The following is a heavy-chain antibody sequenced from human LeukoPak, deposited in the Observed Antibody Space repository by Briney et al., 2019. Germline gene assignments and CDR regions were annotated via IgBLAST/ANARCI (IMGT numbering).Heavy chain of an antibody. D-gene: IGHD6-13*01. V-gene: IGHV4-59*01. Sequence: SETLSLTCPVSGGSISSYYWSWIRQPLGKGLEWIGYIYYSGSTNYNPSLKSRVTISVDTSKNQFSLKLSSVTAADTAVYYCARYIAAAVHFDPWGQGTLVTVSS. CDR3: ARYIAAAVHFDP. CDR2: IYYSGST. J-gene: IGHJ5*02. CDR1: GGSISSYY.